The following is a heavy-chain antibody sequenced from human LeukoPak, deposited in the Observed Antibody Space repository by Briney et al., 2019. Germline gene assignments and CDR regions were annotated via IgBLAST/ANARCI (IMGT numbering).Heavy chain of an antibody. Sequence: PGGSLRLSCAASGFNFSGFYMHWVRQASGRGLEWVGLIRSKPSSYTTVYAASVKGMFTIAREDTKNTEYLQMNSLKAEDTAVYYCTRQHCSGGSCSYVDYWGQGTLVTVSS. D-gene: IGHD2-15*01. V-gene: IGHV3-73*01. CDR3: TRQHCSGGSCSYVDY. J-gene: IGHJ4*02. CDR1: GFNFSGFY. CDR2: IRSKPSSYTT.